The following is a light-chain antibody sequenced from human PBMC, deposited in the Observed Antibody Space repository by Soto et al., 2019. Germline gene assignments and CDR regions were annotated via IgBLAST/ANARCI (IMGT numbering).Light chain of an antibody. CDR1: QTISSW. CDR3: HQYSSSRRT. J-gene: IGKJ1*01. CDR2: KAS. Sequence: DIQVTQSPSTLSGSVGGRVTITCRASQTISSWLAWYQQKPGKAPKLLIYKASTLKSGVPSRFSGSGSGTDFTLTISRLEPEDFAVYYCHQYSSSRRTFGQGTKVDIK. V-gene: IGKV1-5*03.